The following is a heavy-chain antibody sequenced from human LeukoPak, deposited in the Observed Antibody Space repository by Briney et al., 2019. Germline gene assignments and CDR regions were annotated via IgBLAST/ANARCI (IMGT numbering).Heavy chain of an antibody. CDR3: ARHKVSTMMEGGIYKSYGVDV. CDR2: IFYSGST. D-gene: IGHD5/OR15-5a*01. Sequence: PSETLSLTCTVSGGSVRSRDYYWNWVRQPPGKGLEWIGHIFYSGSTSYSTSLEGRVTMSIDTSGNFFFLQLTSVTAADTAVYYCARHKVSTMMEGGIYKSYGVDVWGQGTTVTVSS. J-gene: IGHJ6*02. CDR1: GGSVRSRDYY. V-gene: IGHV4-30-4*01.